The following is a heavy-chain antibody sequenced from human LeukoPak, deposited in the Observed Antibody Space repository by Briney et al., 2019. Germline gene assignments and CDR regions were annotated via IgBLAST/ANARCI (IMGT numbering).Heavy chain of an antibody. V-gene: IGHV3-21*01. CDR3: ASSDCGDYTLRWQPNYGMDV. J-gene: IGHJ6*02. CDR1: GFTFSSYS. CDR2: ISSSSSYI. Sequence: GGSLRLSCAASGFTFSSYSMNWVRQAPGKGLEWVSSISSSSSYIYYADSVKGRFTISRDNAKNSLYLQMNSLRAEDTAVYYCASSDCGDYTLRWQPNYGMDVWGQGTTVTVSS. D-gene: IGHD4-17*01.